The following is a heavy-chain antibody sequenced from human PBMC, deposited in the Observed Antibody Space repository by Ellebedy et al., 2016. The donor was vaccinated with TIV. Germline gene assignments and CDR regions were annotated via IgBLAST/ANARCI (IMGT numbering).Heavy chain of an antibody. CDR2: ISYSGST. V-gene: IGHV4-59*12. J-gene: IGHJ2*01. CDR1: GGSISSYY. Sequence: MPSETLSLTCTVSGGSISSYYWSWIRQPQGKGLEWIGYISYSGSTNYNPSLKSRVTISVDTSKNQVSLKMTSVTAADTAVYYCARETAMGWYFDLWGRGALVRVSS. CDR3: ARETAMGWYFDL. D-gene: IGHD5-18*01.